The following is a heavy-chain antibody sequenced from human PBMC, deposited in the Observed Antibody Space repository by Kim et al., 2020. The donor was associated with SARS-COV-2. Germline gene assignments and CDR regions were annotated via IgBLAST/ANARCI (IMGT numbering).Heavy chain of an antibody. D-gene: IGHD2-15*01. CDR3: ARGREYGGNPIFDY. CDR2: INHSGST. J-gene: IGHJ4*02. V-gene: IGHV4-34*01. CDR1: GGSFSGYY. Sequence: SETLSLTCAVYGGSFSGYYWSWIRQPPGKGLEWIGEINHSGSTNYNPSLKSRVTISVDTSKNQFSLKLSSVTAADTAVYYCARGREYGGNPIFDYWGQGTLVTVSS.